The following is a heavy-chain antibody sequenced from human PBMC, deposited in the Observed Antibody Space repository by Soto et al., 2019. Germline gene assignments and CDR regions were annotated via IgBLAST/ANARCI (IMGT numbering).Heavy chain of an antibody. V-gene: IGHV3-23*01. Sequence: GGSLRLSGAASGFTFSSYAISWVRQAPWKGLEWVSAISGSGVSTYYADSVKGRFTISRDNSKNTLYLQMNSLRAEDTAVYYCAKDTPYSHKWFDPWGQGTLLAVCS. D-gene: IGHD6-13*01. J-gene: IGHJ5*02. CDR1: GFTFSSYA. CDR2: ISGSGVST. CDR3: AKDTPYSHKWFDP.